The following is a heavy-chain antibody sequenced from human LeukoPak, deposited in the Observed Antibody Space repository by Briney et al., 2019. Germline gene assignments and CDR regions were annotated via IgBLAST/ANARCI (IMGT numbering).Heavy chain of an antibody. CDR3: ARCDRYGGNTEFLFDY. Sequence: SETLSLTCTVSGYSISTGYYWSWIRQPPGKGLEWIGYIYYSGGTNYNPSLKSRVTISVDTSKNQFSLKLSSVTAADTAVYYCARCDRYGGNTEFLFDYWGQGTLVTVSS. CDR1: GYSISTGYY. D-gene: IGHD4-23*01. CDR2: IYYSGGT. V-gene: IGHV4-61*01. J-gene: IGHJ4*02.